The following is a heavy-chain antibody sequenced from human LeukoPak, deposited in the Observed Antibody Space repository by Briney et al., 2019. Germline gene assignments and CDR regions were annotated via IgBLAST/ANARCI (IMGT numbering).Heavy chain of an antibody. CDR3: ARAGYTISSYRFDY. D-gene: IGHD3-16*02. CDR2: IYTTGMT. V-gene: IGHV4-4*07. Sequence: SETLSLTCSVPGGSINSYWWSWIRQPAGKGLEFIGRIYTTGMTNYNPSLKSRVSMSVDTSKNQFSLELRSVTAADTAVYFCARAGYTISSYRFDYWGQGALVTASS. CDR1: GGSINSYW. J-gene: IGHJ4*02.